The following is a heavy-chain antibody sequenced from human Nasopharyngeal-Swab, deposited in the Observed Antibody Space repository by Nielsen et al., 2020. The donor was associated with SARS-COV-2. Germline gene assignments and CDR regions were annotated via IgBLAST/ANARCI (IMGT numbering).Heavy chain of an antibody. CDR2: ISLSGGGT. CDR1: GFTFSSYA. Sequence: GESLKISFAASGFTFSSYAMSWVRQAPGKGLEWVSGISLSGGGTYYADSVKGRFTISRDNSKDTLNLQMHSLRAEDTAVYYCAKGRTYCSGTSCFSVDSWGQGTMVTVSS. J-gene: IGHJ4*02. D-gene: IGHD2-2*01. CDR3: AKGRTYCSGTSCFSVDS. V-gene: IGHV3-23*01.